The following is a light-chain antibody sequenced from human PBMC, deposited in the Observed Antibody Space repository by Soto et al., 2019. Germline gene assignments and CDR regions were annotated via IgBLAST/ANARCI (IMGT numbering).Light chain of an antibody. V-gene: IGLV2-14*01. Sequence: LTQPASVSGSPGQSITISCTGTSSYVGGYNSVSWYQQHPGKAPKLMIYNVSNRPSGVSNRFSGSKSGNTASLTISGLQAEDEADYYCSSYTSSSTYVFGTGTKVTVL. CDR2: NVS. J-gene: IGLJ1*01. CDR1: SSYVGGYNS. CDR3: SSYTSSSTYV.